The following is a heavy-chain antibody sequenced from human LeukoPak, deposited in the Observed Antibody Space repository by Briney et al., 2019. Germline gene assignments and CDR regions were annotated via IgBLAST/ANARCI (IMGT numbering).Heavy chain of an antibody. CDR2: ISARDGST. Sequence: PGGSLRLSCAASGFTFGIYAMSWVRQAPGQGLDWVSAISARDGSTYYADSAKGRFTISRDNSKNTLYLQMNSLRAEDTAVYYCAKLLNDYGDYYFDYWGQGTLVTVSS. D-gene: IGHD4-17*01. CDR3: AKLLNDYGDYYFDY. CDR1: GFTFGIYA. V-gene: IGHV3-23*01. J-gene: IGHJ4*02.